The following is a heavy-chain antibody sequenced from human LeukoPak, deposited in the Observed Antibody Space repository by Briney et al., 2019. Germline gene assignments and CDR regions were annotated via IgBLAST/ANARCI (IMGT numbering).Heavy chain of an antibody. J-gene: IGHJ4*02. D-gene: IGHD2-2*01. CDR2: IYYSGST. Sequence: SETLSLTCTVSGGSISSYYWSWIRQPPGKGLEWIGYIYYSGSTNYNPSLKSRVTISVDTSKNQFSLKLSSVTAADTAVYYCARADCSSTSCYDYYFDYWGRGTLVTVSS. CDR1: GGSISSYY. V-gene: IGHV4-59*01. CDR3: ARADCSSTSCYDYYFDY.